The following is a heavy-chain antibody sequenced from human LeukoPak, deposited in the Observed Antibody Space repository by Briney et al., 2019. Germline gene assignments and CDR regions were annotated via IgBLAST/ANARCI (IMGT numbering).Heavy chain of an antibody. V-gene: IGHV4-38-2*02. CDR2: IYHSGST. Sequence: SQTLSLTCTVSGGSISGGYYWSWIRQPPGKGLEWIGSIYHSGSTYYNPSLKSRVTISVDTSKNQFSLKLSSVTAADTAVYYCARLRGYYYYMDVWGKGTTVTVSS. D-gene: IGHD3-10*01. J-gene: IGHJ6*03. CDR3: ARLRGYYYYMDV. CDR1: GGSISGGYY.